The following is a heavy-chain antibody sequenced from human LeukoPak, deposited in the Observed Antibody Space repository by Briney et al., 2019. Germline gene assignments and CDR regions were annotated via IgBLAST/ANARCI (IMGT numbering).Heavy chain of an antibody. J-gene: IGHJ4*02. Sequence: TSETLSLTCAVSGYSISSGYYWGWIRRPPGKGLEWIGSIYHSGSTYYNPSLKSRVTISVDTSKNQFSLKLSSVTAADTAVYYCARVGYYYDSSGYYYVDYWGQGTLVTVSS. V-gene: IGHV4-38-2*01. CDR1: GYSISSGYY. CDR2: IYHSGST. D-gene: IGHD3-22*01. CDR3: ARVGYYYDSSGYYYVDY.